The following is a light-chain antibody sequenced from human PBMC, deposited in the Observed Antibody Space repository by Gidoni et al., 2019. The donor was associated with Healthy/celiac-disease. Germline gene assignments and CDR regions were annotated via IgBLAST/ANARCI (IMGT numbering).Light chain of an antibody. V-gene: IGKV3-20*01. CDR3: QQYGSSPWT. CDR2: GAS. J-gene: IGKJ1*01. CDR1: QSVTSSY. Sequence: EIVLTQSPGTLSLSPGERDTLSCRASQSVTSSYFAWYKQKPGQAPRLLIYGASSRDNGIPDRFSGSGSGTEFTLTISRLEPEDVAVYYCQQYGSSPWTFGQGTKVEIK.